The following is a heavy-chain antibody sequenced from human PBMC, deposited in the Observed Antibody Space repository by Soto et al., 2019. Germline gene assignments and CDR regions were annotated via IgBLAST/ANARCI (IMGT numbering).Heavy chain of an antibody. Sequence: ASVKVSCKASGYTFTNYGISWVRQAPGQGLEWMGWINTYNGNTNHAQKLQGRVTMTTDTSTSTAYMELRSLRSDDTAVYYCARGVGSGTYYNQYNWFDPWGQGTMVTVSS. CDR1: GYTFTNYG. CDR2: INTYNGNT. J-gene: IGHJ5*02. CDR3: ARGVGSGTYYNQYNWFDP. V-gene: IGHV1-18*01. D-gene: IGHD3-10*01.